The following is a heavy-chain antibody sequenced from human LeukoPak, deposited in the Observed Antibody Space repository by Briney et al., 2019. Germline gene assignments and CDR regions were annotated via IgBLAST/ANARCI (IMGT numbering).Heavy chain of an antibody. D-gene: IGHD1-20*01. CDR3: ARPLRRGITGPFLAY. CDR1: GYTFTSYG. CDR2: MNPNSGNT. J-gene: IGHJ4*02. V-gene: IGHV1-8*02. Sequence: ASVKVSCKASGYTFTSYGISWVRQATGQGLEWMGWMNPNSGNTGYAQKFQGRVTMTRNTSISTAYMELSSLRSEDTAVYYCARPLRRGITGPFLAYWGQGTLVTVSS.